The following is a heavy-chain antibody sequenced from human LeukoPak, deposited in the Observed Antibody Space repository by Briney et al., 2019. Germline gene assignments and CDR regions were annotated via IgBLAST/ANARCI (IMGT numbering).Heavy chain of an antibody. D-gene: IGHD3-10*01. Sequence: GGSLRLSCADSGFTFSSYWMHWVRQAPGKGLEWVSLISGDGGSTYYADSVKGRFTISRDNSKNSLYLQMNSLRTEDTALYYCAKDILLMVRRARDYGMDVWGQGTTVTVSS. CDR3: AKDILLMVRRARDYGMDV. V-gene: IGHV3-43*02. CDR1: GFTFSSYW. J-gene: IGHJ6*02. CDR2: ISGDGGST.